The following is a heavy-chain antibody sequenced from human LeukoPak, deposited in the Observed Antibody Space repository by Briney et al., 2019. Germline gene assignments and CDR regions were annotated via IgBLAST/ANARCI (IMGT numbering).Heavy chain of an antibody. D-gene: IGHD4-17*01. CDR3: ARFTYGDYLSRYYYMDV. V-gene: IGHV1-46*01. J-gene: IGHJ6*03. Sequence: ASVKVSCKASGYTFTSYYMHWVRQAPGQGLEWMGIINPSGGSTSYAQKFQGRVTMTRDTSTSTVYMELSSLRSEDTAVYYCARFTYGDYLSRYYYMDVWGKGTTVTVSS. CDR1: GYTFTSYY. CDR2: INPSGGST.